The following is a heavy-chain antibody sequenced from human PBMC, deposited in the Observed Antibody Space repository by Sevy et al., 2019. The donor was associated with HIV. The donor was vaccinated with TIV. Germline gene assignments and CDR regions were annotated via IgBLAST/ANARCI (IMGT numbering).Heavy chain of an antibody. CDR2: ISGSDGTI. CDR3: ARDHEKDGDLGDYYYYAMDV. CDR1: GFTFSDYY. D-gene: IGHD4-17*01. J-gene: IGHJ6*02. Sequence: GGSLRLSCAASGFTFSDYYMSWIRQAPGKGLEWISYISGSDGTIYYSHSVKGRFTISRDNAKNSLYLHMNSLRAEDTAVYYCARDHEKDGDLGDYYYYAMDVWGQGTTVTVSS. V-gene: IGHV3-11*01.